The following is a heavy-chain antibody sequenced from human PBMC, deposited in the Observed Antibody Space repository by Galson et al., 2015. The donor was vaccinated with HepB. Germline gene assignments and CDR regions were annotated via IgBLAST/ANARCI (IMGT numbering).Heavy chain of an antibody. J-gene: IGHJ4*02. Sequence: SLRLSCAASGFTFSSYWMSWVRQAPGKGLEWVANIKQDGSEKYYVDSVKGRFTISRDNAKNSLYLQTNSLRAEDTAVYYCARVGSMAAALDYWGQGTLVTVSS. CDR3: ARVGSMAAALDY. D-gene: IGHD6-13*01. CDR2: IKQDGSEK. V-gene: IGHV3-7*01. CDR1: GFTFSSYW.